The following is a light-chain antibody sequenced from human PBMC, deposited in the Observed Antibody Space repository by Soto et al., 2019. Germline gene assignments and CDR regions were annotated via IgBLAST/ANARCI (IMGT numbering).Light chain of an antibody. CDR2: DAS. Sequence: EIVLTQSPATLSLSPGERATLSCRASQSISSYLGWYQQKPGQAPRLLIYDASNRAAGIPARFSGSGSGTDFTLTISRLDPEDFAVYYCQQRSKWPLTFGGGTKVEPK. V-gene: IGKV3-11*01. J-gene: IGKJ4*01. CDR3: QQRSKWPLT. CDR1: QSISSY.